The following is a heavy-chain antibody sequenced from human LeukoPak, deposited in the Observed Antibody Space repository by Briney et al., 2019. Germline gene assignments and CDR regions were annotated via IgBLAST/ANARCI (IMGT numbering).Heavy chain of an antibody. CDR3: VRDNRPRVESIDY. D-gene: IGHD1-14*01. J-gene: IGHJ4*02. V-gene: IGHV1-2*02. Sequence: ASVKVSCKASGYTFTDYHLHWVRQAPGQGLEWMGWINPNSGGTNYAQKFQGRVTMTRDTSINTAYMELSGLSSDDTAVYYCVRDNRPRVESIDYWGQGTLVAVSS. CDR1: GYTFTDYH. CDR2: INPNSGGT.